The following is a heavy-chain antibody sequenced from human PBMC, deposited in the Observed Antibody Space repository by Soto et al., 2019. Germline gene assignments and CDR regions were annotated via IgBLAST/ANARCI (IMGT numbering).Heavy chain of an antibody. CDR2: IKSKTDGGTT. J-gene: IGHJ5*02. Sequence: EVQLVESGGGLVKPGGFLRLSCAASGFTFSNAWMSWVRQAPGKGLEWVGRIKSKTDGGTTDYAAPVKGRFTISRDDSKKTLYLQMNSLKTEDTAVYYCTTMYYYDSSGYYFTDNWFDPWGQGTLVTVSS. CDR3: TTMYYYDSSGYYFTDNWFDP. D-gene: IGHD3-22*01. CDR1: GFTFSNAW. V-gene: IGHV3-15*01.